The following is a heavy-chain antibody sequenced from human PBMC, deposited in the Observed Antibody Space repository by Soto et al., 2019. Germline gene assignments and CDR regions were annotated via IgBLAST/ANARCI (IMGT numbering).Heavy chain of an antibody. CDR2: INGSGGST. CDR3: AKDSDYYASGSYSVY. CDR1: GFTFSGYA. Sequence: GSLRLSCAASGFTFSGYAMSWVRQAPGKGLEWVSTINGSGGSTYYADSVMGRFTISRDNSKNTLYLQMNTLRVEDTAVYYCAKDSDYYASGSYSVYWGQGTLVTVSS. J-gene: IGHJ4*02. D-gene: IGHD3-10*01. V-gene: IGHV3-23*01.